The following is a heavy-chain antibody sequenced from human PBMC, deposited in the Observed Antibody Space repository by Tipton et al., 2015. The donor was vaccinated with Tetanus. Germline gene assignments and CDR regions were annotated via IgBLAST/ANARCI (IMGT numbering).Heavy chain of an antibody. CDR1: GDSITSDNW. Sequence: TLSLTCTVSGDSITSDNWWGWVRQSPGRGLEWIGEIYHSGATNYNSALKSRVPISISKSTTQLYLTLYSVTAADTAFYYCASRVRSPAAYWGQGILVTVSS. J-gene: IGHJ4*02. V-gene: IGHV4-4*02. CDR2: IYHSGAT. CDR3: ASRVRSPAAY. D-gene: IGHD3-3*01.